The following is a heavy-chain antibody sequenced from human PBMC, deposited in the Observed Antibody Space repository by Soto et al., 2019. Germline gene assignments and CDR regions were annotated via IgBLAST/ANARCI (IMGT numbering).Heavy chain of an antibody. Sequence: EEQLLESGGGLIQPGGSLRLACAASGFTFSSYAMTWVRQAPGKGLEWVSSISFSDGGTYYADSVKGRLTISRDNSKYTFFLQMISLRVEDTAVYYCVKDAIILGRRYFDLCGRGTLVTVSS. CDR3: VKDAIILGRRYFDL. CDR1: GFTFSSYA. J-gene: IGHJ2*01. CDR2: ISFSDGGT. D-gene: IGHD3-9*01. V-gene: IGHV3-23*01.